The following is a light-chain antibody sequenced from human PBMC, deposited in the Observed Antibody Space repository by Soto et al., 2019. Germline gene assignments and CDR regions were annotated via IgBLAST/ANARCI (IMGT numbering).Light chain of an antibody. Sequence: DIQMTQSPSSLSASVGDRVTITCRASQSISSYLNWYQQKPGKAPKLLIYAASSLQSGVPSRFNGSGPETAFTLSISSLQPEDFPTYYCQQSYSTPPMYTFGQGTKLEIK. V-gene: IGKV1-39*01. CDR2: AAS. J-gene: IGKJ2*01. CDR3: QQSYSTPPMYT. CDR1: QSISSY.